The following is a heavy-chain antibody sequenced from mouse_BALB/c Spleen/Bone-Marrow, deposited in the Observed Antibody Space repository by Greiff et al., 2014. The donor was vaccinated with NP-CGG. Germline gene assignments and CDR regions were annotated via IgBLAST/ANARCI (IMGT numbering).Heavy chain of an antibody. V-gene: IGHV1-7*01. CDR1: GCTFTSYW. CDR2: INPSTGYT. CDR3: ARPSWFAY. Sequence: QVQLQQPGAELAKPGASVKMSCKASGCTFTSYWMHWVKQRPGQGLEWIGYINPSTGYTEYNQKFKDKATLTADKSSSTAYMQLSSLTSEDSAVYYCARPSWFAYWGQGTLVTVSA. J-gene: IGHJ3*01.